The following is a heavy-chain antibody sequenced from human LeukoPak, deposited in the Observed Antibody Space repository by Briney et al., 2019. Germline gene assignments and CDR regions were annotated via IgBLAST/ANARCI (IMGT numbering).Heavy chain of an antibody. D-gene: IGHD4/OR15-4a*01. J-gene: IGHJ4*02. CDR1: GLTVSSNY. Sequence: PGGSLRLSCAASGLTVSSNYMSWVRQAPGKGLEWVSVIYSDVSTYYADSVRGRFTISRDNSKNTVYLQMNSLRAEDTAVYYCAREGRGALTTSRYFDYWGQGALVTVSS. CDR2: IYSDVST. CDR3: AREGRGALTTSRYFDY. V-gene: IGHV3-53*01.